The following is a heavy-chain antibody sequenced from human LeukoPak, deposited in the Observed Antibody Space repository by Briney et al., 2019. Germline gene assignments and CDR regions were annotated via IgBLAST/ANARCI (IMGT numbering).Heavy chain of an antibody. V-gene: IGHV3-72*01. Sequence: GGSLRLSCAASGFTFSDHYMDWVRQAPGKGLEWVGRTRNKANSYTTEYAASVKGRFTISRDDSKNSLYLQMNSLKTEDTAVYYCARVLRSSGYYYAFDYWGQGTLVTVSS. CDR3: ARVLRSSGYYYAFDY. J-gene: IGHJ4*02. CDR2: TRNKANSYTT. D-gene: IGHD3-22*01. CDR1: GFTFSDHY.